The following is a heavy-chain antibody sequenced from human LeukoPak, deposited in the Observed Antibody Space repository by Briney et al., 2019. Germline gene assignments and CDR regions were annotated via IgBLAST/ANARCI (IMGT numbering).Heavy chain of an antibody. D-gene: IGHD5-24*01. V-gene: IGHV5-51*01. CDR1: GYSFTSYW. Sequence: GESLKISCRGSGYSFTSYWIGWVRQMPGKGLEWMGIIYPGDSDTRYSPSFQGQVTISADKSISTAYLQWSSLKASDTAMYYCARVRRMATRYYYYGMDVWGRGTTVTVSS. J-gene: IGHJ6*02. CDR3: ARVRRMATRYYYYGMDV. CDR2: IYPGDSDT.